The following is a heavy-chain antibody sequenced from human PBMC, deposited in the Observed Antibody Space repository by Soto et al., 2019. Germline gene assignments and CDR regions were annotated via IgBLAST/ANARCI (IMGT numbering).Heavy chain of an antibody. Sequence: ASVKVSCKASGYTFTSYAMHWVRPAPGQRLEWMGWINAGNGNTKYSQKFQGRVTITRDTSASTAYMELSSLRSEDTAVYYCARAVPSWVAAAGTGFDYWGQGTLVTVSS. CDR2: INAGNGNT. D-gene: IGHD6-13*01. CDR1: GYTFTSYA. J-gene: IGHJ4*02. V-gene: IGHV1-3*01. CDR3: ARAVPSWVAAAGTGFDY.